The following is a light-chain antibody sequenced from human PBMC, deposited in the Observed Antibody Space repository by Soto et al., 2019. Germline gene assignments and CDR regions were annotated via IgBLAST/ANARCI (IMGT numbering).Light chain of an antibody. Sequence: SPSTLSASVGDRVTLTCRASQTVSTWLAWYQQKPGKAPKLLIYGASSLQTGVPSRFSGSGSGTEFTLTISSLQPDDFATYYCQQYNSYSYTFGQGTKVDIK. CDR3: QQYNSYSYT. CDR2: GAS. J-gene: IGKJ2*01. V-gene: IGKV1-5*01. CDR1: QTVSTW.